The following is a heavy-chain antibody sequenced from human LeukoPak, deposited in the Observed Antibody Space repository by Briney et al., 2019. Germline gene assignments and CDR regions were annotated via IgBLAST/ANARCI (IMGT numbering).Heavy chain of an antibody. Sequence: SVKVSCKASGGTFSSYAISWVRQAPGQGLEWMGRIIPILGIANYAQKFQGRVTITADKSTSTAYMELSSLRPEDTAVYYCAREGSSPYFDYWGQGTLVTVSS. J-gene: IGHJ4*02. CDR1: GGTFSSYA. CDR3: AREGSSPYFDY. V-gene: IGHV1-69*04. D-gene: IGHD6-19*01. CDR2: IIPILGIA.